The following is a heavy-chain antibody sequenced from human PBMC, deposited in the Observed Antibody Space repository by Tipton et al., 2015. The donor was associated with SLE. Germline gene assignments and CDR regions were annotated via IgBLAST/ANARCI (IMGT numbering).Heavy chain of an antibody. CDR3: ARVLWGMDV. CDR1: GGSISSSSYY. CDR2: IYYSGST. V-gene: IGHV4-39*07. J-gene: IGHJ6*03. D-gene: IGHD3-10*01. Sequence: TLSLTCTVSGGSISSSSYYWGWIRQPPGKGLEWIGSIYYSGSTYYNPSLKSRVTISVDTSKNQFSLKLSSVTAADTAVYYCARVLWGMDVWGKGTTVTVSS.